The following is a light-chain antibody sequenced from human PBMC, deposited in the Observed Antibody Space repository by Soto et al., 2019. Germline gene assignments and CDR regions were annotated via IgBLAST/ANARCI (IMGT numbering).Light chain of an antibody. CDR3: QQYDNLPAWT. Sequence: DIQMTQSPSSLSASVGDRVTITCRPSQGISNSLAWYQQKPGKVPKLLIHAASTLQSGVASRFSGSGSGTDFTFTISSLQPEDIATYYCQQYDNLPAWTFGQGTKVDI. V-gene: IGKV1-27*01. J-gene: IGKJ1*01. CDR1: QGISNS. CDR2: AAS.